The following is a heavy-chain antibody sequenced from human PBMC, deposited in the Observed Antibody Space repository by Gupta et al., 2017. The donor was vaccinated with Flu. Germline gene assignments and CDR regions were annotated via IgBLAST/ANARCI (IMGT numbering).Heavy chain of an antibody. CDR2: AFNGKT. V-gene: IGHV1-18*01. Sequence: AFNGKTEYAQKFQGRVTMTTDTSTNTAYMELRSLTSDDTAVYYCARDMGTGTTLWFDPWGQGTLVTVSS. CDR3: ARDMGTGTTLWFDP. J-gene: IGHJ5*02. D-gene: IGHD1-1*01.